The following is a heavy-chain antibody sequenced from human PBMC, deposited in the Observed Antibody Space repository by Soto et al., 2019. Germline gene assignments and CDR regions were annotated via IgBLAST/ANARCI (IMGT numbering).Heavy chain of an antibody. CDR3: ATTPGIAVAGIAHYYYGMDV. CDR2: IIPILDIT. V-gene: IGHV1-69*02. D-gene: IGHD6-13*01. J-gene: IGHJ6*02. Sequence: ASVKVSCKASGDTFSSYTISWVRRAPGQGLEWMGRIIPILDITNYAQKFQGRVTMTEDTSTDTAYMELSSLRSEDTAVYYCATTPGIAVAGIAHYYYGMDVWGQGTTVTVSS. CDR1: GDTFSSYT.